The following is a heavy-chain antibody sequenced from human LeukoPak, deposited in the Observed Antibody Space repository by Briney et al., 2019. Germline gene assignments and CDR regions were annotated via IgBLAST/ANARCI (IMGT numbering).Heavy chain of an antibody. D-gene: IGHD3-22*01. CDR1: GGSISSYY. V-gene: IGHV4-59*08. J-gene: IGHJ4*02. CDR2: IYYSGST. Sequence: SETLSLACTVSGGSISSYYWSWIRQPPGKGLEWIGYIYYSGSTNYNPSLKSRVTISVDTSKNQFSLKLSSVTAADTAVYYCASSRVVITSFDYWGQGTLVTVSS. CDR3: ASSRVVITSFDY.